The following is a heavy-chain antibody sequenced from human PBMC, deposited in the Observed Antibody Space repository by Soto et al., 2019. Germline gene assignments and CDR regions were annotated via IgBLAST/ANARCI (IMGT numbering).Heavy chain of an antibody. CDR3: AGRRAGDYYFDS. Sequence: PSETLSLTCSVSGGSVRSSSYYWGWVRQPPGKGLEWIGTIYYTGSTSYSPSLKSRVTISVDTSKTQFSLNLNSVTAADTAVYYCAGRRAGDYYFDSWGQGTLVTVSS. CDR1: GGSVRSSSYY. J-gene: IGHJ4*02. V-gene: IGHV4-39*01. CDR2: IYYTGST. D-gene: IGHD1-26*01.